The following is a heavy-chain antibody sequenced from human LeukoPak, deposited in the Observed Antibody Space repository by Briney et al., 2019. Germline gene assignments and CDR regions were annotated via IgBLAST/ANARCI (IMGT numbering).Heavy chain of an antibody. Sequence: SQTLSLTCTVSGGSISSGVYYWSWIRQHPGQGLEWIGYIYYSGSTYYNPSLKSRVTISVDTSKNQFSLKLSSVTAADTAVYYCARAKYYYGSGSYGSLDYWGQGTLVTVSS. CDR2: IYYSGST. CDR1: GGSISSGVYY. D-gene: IGHD3-10*01. CDR3: ARAKYYYGSGSYGSLDY. J-gene: IGHJ4*02. V-gene: IGHV4-31*03.